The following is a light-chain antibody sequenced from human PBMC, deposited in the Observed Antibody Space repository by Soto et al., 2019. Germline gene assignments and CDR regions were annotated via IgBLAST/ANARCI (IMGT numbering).Light chain of an antibody. J-gene: IGKJ1*01. CDR1: QRISSN. Sequence: ETVLTQSPATLSLSPGDRATLSCRASQRISSNLAWYQQKPGQAPRVLIYAASTRATGVPVTFSGSGSGTEFTLTISSLQSEDSAVYYCQHYNTRPPAFGQGTKVEIK. V-gene: IGKV3-15*01. CDR3: QHYNTRPPA. CDR2: AAS.